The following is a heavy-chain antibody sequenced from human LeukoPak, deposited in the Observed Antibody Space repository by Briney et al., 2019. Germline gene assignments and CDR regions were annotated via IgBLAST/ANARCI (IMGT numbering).Heavy chain of an antibody. D-gene: IGHD3-22*01. CDR1: GFTFSSYG. CDR2: ISYDGSNK. Sequence: GGSPRLSCAASGFTFSSYGMHWVRQAPGKGLEGVAVISYDGSNKYYADSVKGRFTISRDNSKNTLYLQMNSLRAEDTAVYYCAKDRASITMIVVVTPDYWGQGTLVTVSS. V-gene: IGHV3-30*18. J-gene: IGHJ4*02. CDR3: AKDRASITMIVVVTPDY.